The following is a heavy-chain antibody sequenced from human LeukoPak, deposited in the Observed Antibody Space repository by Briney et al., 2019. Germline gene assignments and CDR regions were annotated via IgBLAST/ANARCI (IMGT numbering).Heavy chain of an antibody. V-gene: IGHV6-1*01. CDR2: TYYRSKWSY. J-gene: IGHJ4*02. D-gene: IGHD6-19*01. CDR3: ARARSALFDS. CDR1: GDSVSSNLAT. Sequence: SQTLSLTCAISGDSVSSNLATWNWVRQSPSRGLEWLGRTYYRSKWSYDYSLSLKSQITITLDTSKNQFSLHLNSVTPEDTAVYYCARARSALFDSWGQGTLVTVSS.